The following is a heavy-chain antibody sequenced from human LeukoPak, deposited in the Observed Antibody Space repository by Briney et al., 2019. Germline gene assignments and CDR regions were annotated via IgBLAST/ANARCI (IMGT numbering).Heavy chain of an antibody. D-gene: IGHD2-2*01. Sequence: ASVKVSCKASGGTFSSCAISWVRQAPGQGLEWMGGIIPIFGTANYAQKFQGRVTITTDESTSTAYMELSSLRSEDTAVYYCARESRNPVESDYWGQGTLVTVSS. J-gene: IGHJ4*02. V-gene: IGHV1-69*05. CDR3: ARESRNPVESDY. CDR2: IIPIFGTA. CDR1: GGTFSSCA.